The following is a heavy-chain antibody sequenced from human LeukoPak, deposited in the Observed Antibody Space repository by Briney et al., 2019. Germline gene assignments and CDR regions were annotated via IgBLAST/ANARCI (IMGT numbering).Heavy chain of an antibody. CDR1: GFTLSSYA. V-gene: IGHV3-30-3*01. CDR2: ISYDGSNK. D-gene: IGHD6-13*01. J-gene: IGHJ6*02. CDR3: ARSPLLYSSSWYFESGMDV. Sequence: PGGSLRLSCAASGFTLSSYAMHWVRQAPGKGLEWVAVISYDGSNKYYADSVKGRFTISRDNSKNTLYLQMNSLRAEDTAVYYCARSPLLYSSSWYFESGMDVWGQGTTVTVSS.